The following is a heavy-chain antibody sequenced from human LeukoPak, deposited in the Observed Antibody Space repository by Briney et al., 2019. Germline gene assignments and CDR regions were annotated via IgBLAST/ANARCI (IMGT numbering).Heavy chain of an antibody. D-gene: IGHD3-10*01. CDR3: ARDHHGSGSYYIG. J-gene: IGHJ4*02. V-gene: IGHV1-2*02. CDR2: INPNSGGT. Sequence: ASVKVSCKASGYTFTGYYMHWVRQAPGQGLEWMGWINPNSGGTNYAQKFQGRVTMTRDTSISTAYMELSRLRSDDTAVYYCARDHHGSGSYYIGWGQGTLVTVSS. CDR1: GYTFTGYY.